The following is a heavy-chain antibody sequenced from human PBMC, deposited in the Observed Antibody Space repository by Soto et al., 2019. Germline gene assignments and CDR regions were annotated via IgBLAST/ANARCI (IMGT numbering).Heavy chain of an antibody. CDR3: ARGLRFLEWPVDY. J-gene: IGHJ4*02. CDR2: ISYGGSNK. D-gene: IGHD3-3*01. CDR1: GFTFSSYA. Sequence: PGGSLRLSCAASGFTFSSYAMHWVRQAPGKGLEWVAVISYGGSNKYYADSVKGRFTISRDNSKNTLYLQMNSLRAEDTAVYYCARGLRFLEWPVDYWGQGTLVTVSS. V-gene: IGHV3-30-3*01.